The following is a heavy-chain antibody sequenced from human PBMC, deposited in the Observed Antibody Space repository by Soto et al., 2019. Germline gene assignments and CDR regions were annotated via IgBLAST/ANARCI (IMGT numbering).Heavy chain of an antibody. CDR1: GISLNTLGVG. Sequence: QITLRESGPTLVKPTQTLTLTCTLSGISLNTLGVGVGWVRQPPGKALEWLALIYWNDDKRYSVSLKSRLTITKDTSKNQVVLTMTRMDPLDTATYFCAHMEEFSSYTKFDYWGQGVLVTVSS. D-gene: IGHD3-16*01. J-gene: IGHJ4*02. CDR2: IYWNDDK. CDR3: AHMEEFSSYTKFDY. V-gene: IGHV2-5*01.